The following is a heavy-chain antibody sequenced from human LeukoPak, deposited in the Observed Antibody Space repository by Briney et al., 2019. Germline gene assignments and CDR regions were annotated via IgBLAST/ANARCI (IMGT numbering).Heavy chain of an antibody. CDR3: ARDGYSSGWYSWEQYSDYYYYYYMDV. CDR2: ISAYNGNT. J-gene: IGHJ6*03. Sequence: ASVKVSCKASGYTFTSYGISWVRQAPGQGLEWMGWISAYNGNTNYAQKLQGRVTMTTDTSTSTAYMELRSLRSDDTAVYYCARDGYSSGWYSWEQYSDYYYYYYMDVWGKGTTVTVSS. D-gene: IGHD6-19*01. V-gene: IGHV1-18*01. CDR1: GYTFTSYG.